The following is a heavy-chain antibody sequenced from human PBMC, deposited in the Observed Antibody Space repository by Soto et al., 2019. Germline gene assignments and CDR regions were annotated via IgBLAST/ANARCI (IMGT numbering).Heavy chain of an antibody. D-gene: IGHD3-22*01. CDR1: GFSLSTSGVG. CDR2: IYWNDDK. J-gene: IGHJ5*02. CDR3: ASSVIVVVSSVVAEVAGALNWFDP. V-gene: IGHV2-5*01. Sequence: QITLKESGPTLVKPTQTLTLTCTFSGFSLSTSGVGVGWIRQPPGKALEWLALIYWNDDKRYSPSLKSRLTNTKHTSTNQGVLTMTLMDPVATATYYCASSVIVVVSSVVAEVAGALNWFDPWRQGTMVTVSS.